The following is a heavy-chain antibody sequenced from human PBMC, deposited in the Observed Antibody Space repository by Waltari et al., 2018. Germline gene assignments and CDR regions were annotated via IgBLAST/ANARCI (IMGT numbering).Heavy chain of an antibody. V-gene: IGHV4-4*02. CDR3: ARDRGRGLYLDS. J-gene: IGHJ4*02. D-gene: IGHD1-26*01. CDR2: IHGTGKT. Sequence: QLQLQQSGPGLVKPSESLFLSFAVSGDSVSNNYWWSWVRQPPGKGLEWIGQIHGTGKTNYNPSLESRVTVSMDTSNNQFSLRVTSPTAADTAVYFCARDRGRGLYLDSWGQGTLV. CDR1: GDSVSNNYW.